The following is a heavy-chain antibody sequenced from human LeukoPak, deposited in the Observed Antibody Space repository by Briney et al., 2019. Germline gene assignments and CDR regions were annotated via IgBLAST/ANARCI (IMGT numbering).Heavy chain of an antibody. J-gene: IGHJ6*02. Sequence: SETLSLTCTVSGGSISSYYWSWIRQPPGKGLEWIGYIYYSGSTNYNPSLKSRVTISVDTSKNQFSLKLSSVTAADTAVYYCARLRSDYYYGMGVWGQGTTVTVSS. V-gene: IGHV4-59*08. CDR2: IYYSGST. D-gene: IGHD2-15*01. CDR1: GGSISSYY. CDR3: ARLRSDYYYGMGV.